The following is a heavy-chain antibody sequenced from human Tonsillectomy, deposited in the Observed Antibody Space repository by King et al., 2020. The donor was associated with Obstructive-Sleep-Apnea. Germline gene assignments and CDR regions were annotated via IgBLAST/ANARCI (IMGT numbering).Heavy chain of an antibody. CDR2: ISYDGSNK. CDR3: AREGLVLWFGEFPDAFDI. J-gene: IGHJ3*02. CDR1: GLTFSSYA. D-gene: IGHD3-10*01. V-gene: IGHV3-30*04. Sequence: VQLVESGGGVVQPGRSLRLSCAASGLTFSSYAMHWVRQAPGKGLEWVAVISYDGSNKYYADSVKGRFTISRDNSKNTLYLQMNSLRAEDTAVYYCAREGLVLWFGEFPDAFDIWGQGTMVTVSS.